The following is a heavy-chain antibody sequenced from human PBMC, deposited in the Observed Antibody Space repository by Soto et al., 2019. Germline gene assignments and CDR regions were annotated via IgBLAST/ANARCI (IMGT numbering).Heavy chain of an antibody. J-gene: IGHJ4*02. V-gene: IGHV4-34*01. CDR2: INHSGST. CDR3: ARGLFSENYYSGGWYYFDY. Sequence: QVQLQQWGAGLLKPSETLSLTCAVYGGSFTGYSWTWIRQPPGKGLEWIGQINHSGSTNYNTSLKSRVTISXGXXKNQFSLELRSVTAADAAVYYCARGLFSENYYSGGWYYFDYWGPGALVTVSS. CDR1: GGSFTGYS. D-gene: IGHD1-26*01.